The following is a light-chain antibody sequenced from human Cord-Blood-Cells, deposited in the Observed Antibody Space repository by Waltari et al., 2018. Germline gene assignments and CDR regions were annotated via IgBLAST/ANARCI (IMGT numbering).Light chain of an antibody. V-gene: IGLV3-19*01. Sequence: SSELTQDPAVSVALGQTVRITCQGDSLRSYYASWYQQKPGQAPVLVIYGKNNRPSGCPGQFSGSSSGNTASLTITGAQAEDEADYYCNSRDSSGNHLVFGGGTKLTVL. CDR3: NSRDSSGNHLV. CDR1: SLRSYY. CDR2: GKN. J-gene: IGLJ2*01.